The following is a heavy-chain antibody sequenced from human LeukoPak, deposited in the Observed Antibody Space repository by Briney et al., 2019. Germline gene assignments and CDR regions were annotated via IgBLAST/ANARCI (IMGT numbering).Heavy chain of an antibody. CDR3: ARDARTTIVGATAHAVNWFDP. J-gene: IGHJ5*02. CDR1: GFTFSSYG. D-gene: IGHD1-26*01. CDR2: ISYDGSNK. Sequence: GGSLRLSCAASGFTFSSYGMHWVRQAPGKGLEWVAVISYDGSNKYYADSVKGRFTISRDNSKNTLYLQMNSLRAEDTAVYYCARDARTTIVGATAHAVNWFDPWGQGTLVTVSS. V-gene: IGHV3-30*03.